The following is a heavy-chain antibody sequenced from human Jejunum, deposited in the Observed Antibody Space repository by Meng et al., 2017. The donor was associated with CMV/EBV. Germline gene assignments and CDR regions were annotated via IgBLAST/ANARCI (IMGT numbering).Heavy chain of an antibody. Sequence: VSGGPLRHSYSTSIRPSPGKVLYWLSYVFYTGHYNYNPALESRVSMSVDTSKKQFSLNLSAVTAADTAVYYCASHRYAANYYSDYWAQGMLVTVSS. V-gene: IGHV4-59*01. CDR2: VFYTGHY. CDR3: ASHRYAANYYSDY. CDR1: GGPLRHSY. J-gene: IGHJ4*02. D-gene: IGHD3-16*01.